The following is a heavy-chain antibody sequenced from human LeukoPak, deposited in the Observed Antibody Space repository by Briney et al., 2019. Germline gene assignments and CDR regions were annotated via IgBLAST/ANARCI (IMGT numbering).Heavy chain of an antibody. Sequence: GGSLRLSCAASEFTFSNYAVHWVRQAPGKGLQWVAVISYDGNTIHYADSVKGRFTISRDNAKNTLFLQMNSLRAEDTAVYYCAGGRGSYGLWDSWGQGTLVTVSS. CDR1: EFTFSNYA. J-gene: IGHJ4*02. V-gene: IGHV3-30-3*01. D-gene: IGHD1-26*01. CDR2: ISYDGNTI. CDR3: AGGRGSYGLWDS.